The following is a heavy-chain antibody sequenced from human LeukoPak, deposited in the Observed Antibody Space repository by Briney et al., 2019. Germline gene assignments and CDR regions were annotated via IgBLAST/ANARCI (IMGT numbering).Heavy chain of an antibody. Sequence: ASVKLSCKVSGYTLTELSMHWERQAPGKGLEWMGGFDLEDGETIYAQKLQGRETMTEDPSTDTAYMELSSLRSEDTAVYYCATLSGWGDFDYWGQGTLVTVPS. D-gene: IGHD6-19*01. J-gene: IGHJ4*02. CDR3: ATLSGWGDFDY. V-gene: IGHV1-24*01. CDR1: GYTLTELS. CDR2: FDLEDGET.